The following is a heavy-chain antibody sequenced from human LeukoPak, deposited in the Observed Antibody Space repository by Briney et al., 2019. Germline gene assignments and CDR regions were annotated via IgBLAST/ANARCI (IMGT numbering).Heavy chain of an antibody. Sequence: SETLSLTCTVSGGSISSYYWSWIRQPPGKGLEWIGYIYYSGSTNYNPSLKSRVTISVDTPKNQFSLKLSSVTAADTAVYYCARGGVVGATTNFDYWGQGTLVTVSS. CDR3: ARGGVVGATTNFDY. CDR1: GGSISSYY. D-gene: IGHD1-26*01. CDR2: IYYSGST. J-gene: IGHJ4*02. V-gene: IGHV4-59*01.